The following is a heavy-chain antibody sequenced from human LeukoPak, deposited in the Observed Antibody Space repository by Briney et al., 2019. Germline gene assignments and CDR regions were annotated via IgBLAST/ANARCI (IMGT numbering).Heavy chain of an antibody. D-gene: IGHD6-19*01. V-gene: IGHV3-15*01. CDR2: IKSKTDGGTT. CDR1: GFTCSNAW. J-gene: IGHJ4*02. Sequence: GGSLRLSCAASGFTCSNAWMSCGRHAPGKGLEWVGRIKSKTDGGTTDYAAPVKGRLTISRDDSKNTLYLQMNSLKTEDTAVYYCTTDGSDYSSGWYSAYYFDYWGQGTLVTVSS. CDR3: TTDGSDYSSGWYSAYYFDY.